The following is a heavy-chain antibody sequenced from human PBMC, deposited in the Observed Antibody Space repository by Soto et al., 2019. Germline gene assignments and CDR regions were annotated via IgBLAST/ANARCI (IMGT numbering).Heavy chain of an antibody. CDR2: IYYNGST. Sequence: QVQLQESAPGLVKPSETLSLTCTVSGGSISSYCWSWIRQPPGKGMEWIGYIYYNGSTNYNPSLKSRVTISVDTSKNQFSLKLSSVTAADTAVYCCARDRPARASGYPLSPPYYYYVMDVWGQGTTVTVSS. CDR3: ARDRPARASGYPLSPPYYYYVMDV. J-gene: IGHJ6*02. V-gene: IGHV4-59*01. CDR1: GGSISSYC. D-gene: IGHD5-12*01.